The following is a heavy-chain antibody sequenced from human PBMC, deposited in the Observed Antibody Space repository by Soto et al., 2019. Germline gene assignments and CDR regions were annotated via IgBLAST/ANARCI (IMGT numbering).Heavy chain of an antibody. D-gene: IGHD6-19*01. Sequence: QVQLQESGPGLVKPSGTLSLTCAVSGGSISSTYWWNWVRQPPGKGLEWIGEIYHSGSTSFNPSLKSRVSMSVDKSKNQFSLKLTSVAAADAAVYYCETRGDDSGWFVYWGQGTLVTVSS. J-gene: IGHJ4*02. CDR1: GGSISSTYW. V-gene: IGHV4-4*02. CDR2: IYHSGST. CDR3: ETRGDDSGWFVY.